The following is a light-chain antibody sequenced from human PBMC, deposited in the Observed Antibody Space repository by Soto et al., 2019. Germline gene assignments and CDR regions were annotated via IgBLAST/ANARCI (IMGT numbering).Light chain of an antibody. Sequence: SVLMQSPCTLSLDNGERATLSCRASQSVSSSYLAWYQQKPGQAPRLLIYGASSRATGIPDRFSGSGSGTDFTLTISRLEPEDFAVYYCQQYGSSPPWTFGQGTNVDIK. J-gene: IGKJ1*01. V-gene: IGKV3-20*01. CDR2: GAS. CDR1: QSVSSSY. CDR3: QQYGSSPPWT.